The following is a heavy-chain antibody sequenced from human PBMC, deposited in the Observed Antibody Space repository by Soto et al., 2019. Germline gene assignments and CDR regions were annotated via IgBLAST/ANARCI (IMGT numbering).Heavy chain of an antibody. CDR1: GGTFNNNA. J-gene: IGHJ5*02. Sequence: QVQLVQSGAEVKTPGSSVTVSCKASGGTFNNNAINWVRQAPGQGLEWMGGFIPMFDITDYAQKFQGRVTMPADDSPGTTDLGLQNRRSEHTAVYYCARLDSSMVEGGEWLDAWGQGTLVTVSS. CDR2: FIPMFDIT. D-gene: IGHD3-10*01. CDR3: ARLDSSMVEGGEWLDA. V-gene: IGHV1-69*01.